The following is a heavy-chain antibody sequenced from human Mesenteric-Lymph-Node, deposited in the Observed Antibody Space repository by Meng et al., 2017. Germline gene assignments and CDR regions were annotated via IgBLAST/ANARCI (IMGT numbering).Heavy chain of an antibody. CDR1: GYSFTSYW. D-gene: IGHD4-11*01. CDR3: AGLFGYDYTWVFLPIPHSFDY. J-gene: IGHJ4*02. Sequence: GESLKISCKGSGYSFTSYWLGWVRQMPGKGLEWMGIIYPDDSDTRYSASFKGQVTISGDKSISTAYLQWSSLQASDTTMYCCAGLFGYDYTWVFLPIPHSFDYWGQGTLVTVSS. V-gene: IGHV5-51*01. CDR2: IYPDDSDT.